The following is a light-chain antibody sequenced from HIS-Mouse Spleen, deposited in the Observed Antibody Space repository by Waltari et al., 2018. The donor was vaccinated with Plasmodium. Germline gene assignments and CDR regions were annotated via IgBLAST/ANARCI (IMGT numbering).Light chain of an antibody. CDR3: CSYAGSSTFV. V-gene: IGLV2-23*03. J-gene: IGLJ3*02. CDR1: SSHVGSYNL. CDR2: EGS. Sequence: QSALTPPASVSGSPGPSITIPCTGTSSHVGSYNLVSWYQQHPGKAPKLMIYEGSKRPSGVSNRFSGSKSGNTASLTISGLQAEDEADYYCCSYAGSSTFVFGGGTKLTVL.